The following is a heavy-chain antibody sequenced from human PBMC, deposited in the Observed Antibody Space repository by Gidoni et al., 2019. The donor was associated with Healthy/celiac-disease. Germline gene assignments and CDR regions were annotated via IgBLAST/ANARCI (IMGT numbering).Heavy chain of an antibody. CDR2: IIPIFGTA. D-gene: IGHD3-3*01. Sequence: QVQLVHSGAEVTTPGSSVKVSCKASGVTFSSYALSWVRQSPGQGLEWMGGIIPIFGTANYAQKFQGRVTITADESTGTAYMELSSLRSEDTAVYYCARVTGGYYDFWSGFYGMDVWGQGTTVTVSS. J-gene: IGHJ6*02. CDR3: ARVTGGYYDFWSGFYGMDV. CDR1: GVTFSSYA. V-gene: IGHV1-69*01.